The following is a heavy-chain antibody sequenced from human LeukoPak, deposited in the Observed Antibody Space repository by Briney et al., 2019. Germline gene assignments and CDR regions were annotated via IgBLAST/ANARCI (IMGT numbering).Heavy chain of an antibody. CDR2: ISYDGSNK. CDR3: AKDAAVEYQLHYGMDV. Sequence: PGRSLRLSCAASGFTFSSYGMHWVRQAPGKGLEWVAVISYDGSNKYYADSVKGRFTISRDNSKNTLYLQMNSLRAEDTAVYYCAKDAAVEYQLHYGMDVWGQGTTVTVSS. V-gene: IGHV3-30*18. CDR1: GFTFSSYG. D-gene: IGHD2-2*01. J-gene: IGHJ6*02.